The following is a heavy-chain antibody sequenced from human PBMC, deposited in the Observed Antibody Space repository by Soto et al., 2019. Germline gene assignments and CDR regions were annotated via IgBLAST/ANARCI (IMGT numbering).Heavy chain of an antibody. J-gene: IGHJ5*02. CDR1: GFSFTGYY. Sequence: VDSVKVSCKASGFSFTGYYIHWLRQAPGQGLEWMWLIIAHSGGTEYAQKFQGRVTLTRDTSIATAYLTLTSLTSDDTALYYCAKDLTRQLAYWLDPWGQGTQVTVSS. D-gene: IGHD6-6*01. V-gene: IGHV1-2*02. CDR3: AKDLTRQLAYWLDP. CDR2: IIAHSGGT.